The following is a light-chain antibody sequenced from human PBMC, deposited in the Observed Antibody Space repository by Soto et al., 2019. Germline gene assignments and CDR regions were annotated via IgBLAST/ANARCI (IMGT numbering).Light chain of an antibody. V-gene: IGLV2-23*01. CDR3: CSYAGSSTYV. J-gene: IGLJ1*01. Sequence: QSELTQPSSVSGSPGQSITISCTGTSSDVGSYNLVSWYQQHPGKAPKLMIYEGSKRPSGVSNRFSGSKSGNTASLTISGLQAEDEADYYCCSYAGSSTYVFGTGT. CDR1: SSDVGSYNL. CDR2: EGS.